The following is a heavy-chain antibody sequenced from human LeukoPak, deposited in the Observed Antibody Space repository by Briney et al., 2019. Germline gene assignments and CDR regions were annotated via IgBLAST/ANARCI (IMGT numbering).Heavy chain of an antibody. Sequence: PSETLSLTCTVSGGSISSYYWSWIRQPPGKGLEWIGYIYNSGSTNYNPSLKSRVTISVDTSKNQFSLKLSSVTAADTAVYYCARAGELRFLEWLFLDYWGQGTLVTVSS. D-gene: IGHD3-3*01. J-gene: IGHJ4*02. V-gene: IGHV4-59*01. CDR3: ARAGELRFLEWLFLDY. CDR1: GGSISSYY. CDR2: IYNSGST.